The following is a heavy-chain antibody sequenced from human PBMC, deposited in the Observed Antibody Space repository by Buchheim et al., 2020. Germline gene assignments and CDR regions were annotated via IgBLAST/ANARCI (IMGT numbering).Heavy chain of an antibody. Sequence: EVQLVESGGGLVQPGGSLRLSCAASGFTFSSYEMNWARQAPGKGLEWVSYISSSGSTIYYADSVKGRFTISRDNAKNSLFLQMNSLRAEDTAVYYCARVPYYDYVWGSYRTFDYWGQGTL. CDR3: ARVPYYDYVWGSYRTFDY. CDR1: GFTFSSYE. CDR2: ISSSGSTI. V-gene: IGHV3-48*03. J-gene: IGHJ4*02. D-gene: IGHD3-16*02.